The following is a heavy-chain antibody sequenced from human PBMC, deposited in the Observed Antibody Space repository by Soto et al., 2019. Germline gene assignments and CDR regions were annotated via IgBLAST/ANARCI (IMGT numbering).Heavy chain of an antibody. J-gene: IGHJ4*02. CDR3: VRVVAIPGAPDN. V-gene: IGHV1-69*12. CDR1: GGTFSSYA. Sequence: QVQLVQSGAEVRQPASSVKVSCKTSGGTFSSYAISWERQAPGQGLEWMGGIVPIVDTSTYAQKCQGRVTITADGSMSAVFMELSSLRSDDTAVYYCVRVVAIPGAPDNWGQGTLVTVSS. D-gene: IGHD2-15*01. CDR2: IVPIVDTS.